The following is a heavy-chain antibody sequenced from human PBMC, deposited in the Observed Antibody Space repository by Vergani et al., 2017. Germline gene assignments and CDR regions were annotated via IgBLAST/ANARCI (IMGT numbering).Heavy chain of an antibody. CDR1: GFTFSDYY. CDR2: ISSSSSYT. D-gene: IGHD3-10*01. J-gene: IGHJ5*02. CDR3: ARDRNYYGSGSPNWFDP. V-gene: IGHV3-11*05. Sequence: QVQLVESGGGLVKPGGSLRLSCAASGFTFSDYYMSWIRQAPGKGLEWVSYISSSSSYTNYADSVKGRFTISRENAKNSLYLQMNSLRAEDTAVYYCARDRNYYGSGSPNWFDPWGQGTLVTVSS.